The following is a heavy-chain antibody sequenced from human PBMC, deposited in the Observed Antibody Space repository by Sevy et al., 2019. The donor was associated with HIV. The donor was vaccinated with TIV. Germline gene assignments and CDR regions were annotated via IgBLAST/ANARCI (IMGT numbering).Heavy chain of an antibody. CDR1: GLIFSSYG. D-gene: IGHD3-10*01. CDR3: AKNSITGGGTDY. CDR2: ISNSGGTT. J-gene: IGHJ4*01. V-gene: IGHV3-23*01. Sequence: GGYLRLSCAASGLIFSSYGMNWVRQAPGKGLEWVSGISNSGGTTYYADSVKGRFTISRDNSKNTLYLQMNSLRAEDTALYYCAKNSITGGGTDYWGHGTLVTVSS.